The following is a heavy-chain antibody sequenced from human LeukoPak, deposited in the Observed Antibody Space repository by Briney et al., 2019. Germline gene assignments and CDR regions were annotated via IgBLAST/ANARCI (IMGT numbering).Heavy chain of an antibody. CDR2: ISGSGGST. D-gene: IGHD1-26*01. CDR1: GFTFSSYA. Sequence: GGSLRLSCAASGFTFSSYAMSWVRQAPGKGLEWVSAISGSGGSTYYADSVKGRFTISRDNSKNTLYLQMNSLRAEDTAVYYCARTPRRVGATTFDYWGQGTLVTVSS. CDR3: ARTPRRVGATTFDY. V-gene: IGHV3-23*01. J-gene: IGHJ4*02.